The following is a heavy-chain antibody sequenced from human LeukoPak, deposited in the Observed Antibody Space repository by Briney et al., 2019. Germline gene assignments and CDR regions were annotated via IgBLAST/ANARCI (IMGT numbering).Heavy chain of an antibody. CDR2: ISSSSSYI. D-gene: IGHD6-13*01. CDR3: ARETAAAGNWFDP. Sequence: GGSLKLSGAASEFTFSSYSRNGVRQAPGKGRDWASSISSSSSYIYYADSVKGRFTISRDNAKNSLYLQMNSLRAEDTAVYYCARETAAAGNWFDPWGQGTLVTVSS. CDR1: EFTFSSYS. J-gene: IGHJ5*02. V-gene: IGHV3-21*01.